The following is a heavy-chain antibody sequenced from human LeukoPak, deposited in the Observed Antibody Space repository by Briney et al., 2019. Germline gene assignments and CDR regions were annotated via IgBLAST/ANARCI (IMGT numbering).Heavy chain of an antibody. D-gene: IGHD2-8*01. CDR2: INPNSGGT. Sequence: ASVKVSCKASGSTFTGYYMHWVRQAPGQGLEWMGWINPNSGGTNYAQKFQGRVTMTRDTSISTAYMELSRLRSDDTAVYYCARDVPDIVLMVYANWFDPWGQGTLVTVSS. V-gene: IGHV1-2*02. CDR1: GSTFTGYY. J-gene: IGHJ5*02. CDR3: ARDVPDIVLMVYANWFDP.